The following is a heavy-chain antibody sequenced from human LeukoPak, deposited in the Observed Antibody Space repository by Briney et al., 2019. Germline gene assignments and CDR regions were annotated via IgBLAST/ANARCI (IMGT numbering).Heavy chain of an antibody. CDR3: VRGGTTFRFDP. Sequence: GGSLRLSCAASGFTFSSYWMHWVRQAPGKGLVWVSRVNPQGSDTSYTDSVKGRFTISRDNAKDSLHLQMDNLRAEDTAVYYCVRGGTTFRFDPWGQGTLVTVSS. D-gene: IGHD1-1*01. CDR1: GFTFSSYW. J-gene: IGHJ5*02. V-gene: IGHV3-74*01. CDR2: VNPQGSDT.